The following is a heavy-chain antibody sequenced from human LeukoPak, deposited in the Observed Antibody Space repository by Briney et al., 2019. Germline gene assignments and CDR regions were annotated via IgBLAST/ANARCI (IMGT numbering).Heavy chain of an antibody. CDR1: GGSISSSSYY. CDR2: IYYSGST. CDR3: ARATVVTPGYWYFDL. Sequence: SETLSLTCTVSGGSISSSSYYWGWIRQPPGKGLEWIGSIYYSGSTYYNPSLKSRVTISVDTSKNQFSLKLSSVTAADTAVYYCARATVVTPGYWYFDLWGRGTLVTVSS. V-gene: IGHV4-39*07. D-gene: IGHD4-23*01. J-gene: IGHJ2*01.